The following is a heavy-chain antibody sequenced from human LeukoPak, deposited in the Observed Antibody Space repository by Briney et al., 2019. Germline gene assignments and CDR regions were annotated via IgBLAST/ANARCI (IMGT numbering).Heavy chain of an antibody. Sequence: GSQRLSCTASGLLFGDYGMTWVRQAPGKGLEWVGFIRSKPYGGTADYAESVKGRFTISRDDSRTIAYLDMNGLKTEDSAVYHCTVQVIPSDKWFDPWGLGTPVSVSS. V-gene: IGHV3-49*04. D-gene: IGHD2-21*01. J-gene: IGHJ5*02. CDR2: IRSKPYGGTA. CDR3: TVQVIPSDKWFDP. CDR1: GLLFGDYG.